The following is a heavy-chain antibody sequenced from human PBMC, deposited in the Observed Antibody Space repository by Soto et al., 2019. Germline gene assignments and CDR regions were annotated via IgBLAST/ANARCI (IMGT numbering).Heavy chain of an antibody. J-gene: IGHJ4*02. CDR1: GGSISSSYW. V-gene: IGHV4-4*02. CDR3: ATYVTFRGFDY. D-gene: IGHD3-10*02. CDR2: IYHSGST. Sequence: QVQLQESGPGLVKPSGTLSLTCAVSGGSISSSYWWTWVRQPPGKGLEWIVEIYHSGSTKYNPSLKSRVTISVDKSKNQISLELSAVTAADTAVYYSATYVTFRGFDYWGQGTLVTVSS.